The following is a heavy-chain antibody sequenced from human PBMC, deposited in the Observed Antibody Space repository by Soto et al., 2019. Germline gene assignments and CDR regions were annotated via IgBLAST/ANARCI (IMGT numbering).Heavy chain of an antibody. Sequence: ASVKVSCKASGYTFSNYGVHCVRQAPGQRLEWMGWINAGNGNTKYSQNFQGRVTMTEDTSTDTAYMELSSLRSEDTAVYYCATTALIVLVPAAMEGWFDPWGQGTLVTVSS. V-gene: IGHV1-3*01. J-gene: IGHJ5*02. CDR2: INAGNGNT. CDR1: GYTFSNYG. D-gene: IGHD2-2*01. CDR3: ATTALIVLVPAAMEGWFDP.